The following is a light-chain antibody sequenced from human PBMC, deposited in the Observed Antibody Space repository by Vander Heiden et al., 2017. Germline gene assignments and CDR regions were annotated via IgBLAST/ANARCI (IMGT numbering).Light chain of an antibody. CDR2: GAS. J-gene: IGKJ2*01. CDR3: QQCNDWPYT. CDR1: HSVSSN. V-gene: IGKV3-15*01. Sequence: PATLSGSPGERATLSCTASHSVSSNLAWYQQKPGQAPRLLIYGASTRATGIPARFSGSGSGTDFTLTISSLQSEDFAVYYCQQCNDWPYTFGQGTKLEIK.